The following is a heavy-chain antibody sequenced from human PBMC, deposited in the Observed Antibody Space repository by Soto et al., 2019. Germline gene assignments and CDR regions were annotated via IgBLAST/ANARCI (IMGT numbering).Heavy chain of an antibody. J-gene: IGHJ5*02. D-gene: IGHD2-15*01. CDR1: GYTFTGYY. Sequence: ASVKVSCKASGYTFTGYYMHWVRQAPGQGLEWMGWINPNSGGTNYAQKFQGWVTMTRDTSISTAYMELSRLRSDDTAVYYCARLLGYCSGGSCYSSGWFDPWGQGTLVTVSS. CDR2: INPNSGGT. V-gene: IGHV1-2*04. CDR3: ARLLGYCSGGSCYSSGWFDP.